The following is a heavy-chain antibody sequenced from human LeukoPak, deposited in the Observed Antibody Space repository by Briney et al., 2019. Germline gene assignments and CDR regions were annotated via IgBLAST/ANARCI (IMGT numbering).Heavy chain of an antibody. V-gene: IGHV3-7*01. CDR1: GFTFSNYW. CDR2: IKQDGSEK. D-gene: IGHD6-13*01. Sequence: GGSLRLSCAASGFTFSNYWMSWVRQAPGKGLEWVANIKQDGSEKYYADSVKGRFTVSRDISKNTLYLQMNSLRAEDTAVYYCARVQDSSSWFDAFDIWGQGTMVTVSS. J-gene: IGHJ3*02. CDR3: ARVQDSSSWFDAFDI.